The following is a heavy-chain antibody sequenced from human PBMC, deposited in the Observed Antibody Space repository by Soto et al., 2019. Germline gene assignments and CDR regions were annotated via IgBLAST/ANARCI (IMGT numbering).Heavy chain of an antibody. V-gene: IGHV4-4*02. CDR2: IYHGGST. D-gene: IGHD3-10*01. J-gene: IGHJ5*02. CDR3: ARGDDGYGSGNWFDP. Sequence: QVQLQESGPGLVKPSGTLSLTCAVSGGSISSSNWWSWVRQPPGKGLEWIGEIYHGGSTNYNPSLKSRVTISVDKSNNQFPLNVTSVTAADTAVYFCARGDDGYGSGNWFDPWGQGALVTVSS. CDR1: GGSISSSNW.